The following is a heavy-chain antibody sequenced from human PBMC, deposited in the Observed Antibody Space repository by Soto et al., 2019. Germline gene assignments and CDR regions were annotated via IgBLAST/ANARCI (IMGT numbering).Heavy chain of an antibody. Sequence: ASVKVSCKASGYTFTSYGISWVRQAPGQGLEWMGWISAYNGNTNYAQKLQGRVTMTTDTSTSTAYMELRSLRSDDTAVYYCARQGSYHPYYYYMDVWGKGTTVTVSS. CDR3: ARQGSYHPYYYYMDV. CDR2: ISAYNGNT. V-gene: IGHV1-18*01. J-gene: IGHJ6*03. CDR1: GYTFTSYG. D-gene: IGHD3-16*02.